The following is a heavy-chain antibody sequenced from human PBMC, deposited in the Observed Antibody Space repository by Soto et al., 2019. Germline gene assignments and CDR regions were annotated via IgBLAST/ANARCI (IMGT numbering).Heavy chain of an antibody. CDR3: AGDQGKKLRWVY. Sequence: SETLSLTCAVSGGSISGYYWSWIRQPPGKGLEWIGYMYNTGSTVYNPSFKSRVTISVDTSKSQFSLRLNSVTAADTAVYYCAGDQGKKLRWVYWGQGALVTVS. CDR1: GGSISGYY. J-gene: IGHJ4*02. D-gene: IGHD4-17*01. V-gene: IGHV4-59*01. CDR2: MYNTGST.